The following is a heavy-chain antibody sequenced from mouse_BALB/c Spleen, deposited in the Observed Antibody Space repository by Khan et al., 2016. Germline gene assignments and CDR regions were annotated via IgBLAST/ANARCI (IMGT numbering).Heavy chain of an antibody. CDR3: NAIYDGSDVYCDY. J-gene: IGHJ2*01. V-gene: IGHV14-4*02. Sequence: VQLQQPGAELVRSGASVKLSCTASVFNIKDYYMHWVRQRPEQGLEWIGWIDPETGDTEYAPKFQGKATMTADTSSNAAYLQFSSLPSEDSAVSYDNAIYDGSDVYCDYWGQGTTLTVSS. CDR1: VFNIKDYY. CDR2: IDPETGDT. D-gene: IGHD1-1*01.